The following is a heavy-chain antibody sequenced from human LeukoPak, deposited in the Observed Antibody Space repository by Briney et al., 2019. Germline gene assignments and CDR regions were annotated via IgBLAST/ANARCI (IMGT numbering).Heavy chain of an antibody. Sequence: ASETLSLTCTVSGGSIGTYYWSWIRQSPGKGVEWLGYIYVTGTRNNPCLQSRVTISVDRSRHQFFLKMSSVTAADTAVYYCARHIGGGIEDMDVWGKGTKVIVSS. CDR3: ARHIGGGIEDMDV. CDR1: GGSIGTYY. D-gene: IGHD3-16*02. V-gene: IGHV4-59*08. J-gene: IGHJ6*03. CDR2: IYVTGT.